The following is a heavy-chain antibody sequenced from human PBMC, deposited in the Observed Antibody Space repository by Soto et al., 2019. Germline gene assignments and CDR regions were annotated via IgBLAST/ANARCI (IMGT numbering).Heavy chain of an antibody. V-gene: IGHV4-30-4*01. J-gene: IGHJ6*02. Sequence: SETLSLTCTVSGGSISSGDYYWSWIRQPPGKGLEWIGYIYYSGSTYYNPSLKSRVTISVNTSKNQFSLKLSSVTAADTAVYYCARGSTYYYYGMDVWGQGTTVTVSS. CDR1: GGSISSGDYY. CDR3: ARGSTYYYYGMDV. CDR2: IYYSGST.